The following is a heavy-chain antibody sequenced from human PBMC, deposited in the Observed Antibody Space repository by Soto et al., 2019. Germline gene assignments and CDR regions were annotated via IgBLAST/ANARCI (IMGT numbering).Heavy chain of an antibody. CDR3: ARVYDFWSGYPSVYFDY. J-gene: IGHJ4*02. D-gene: IGHD3-3*01. V-gene: IGHV4-59*01. CDR1: GGSISSYY. Sequence: SETLSLTCTVSGGSISSYYWSWIRQPPGKGLEWIGYIYYSGSTNYNPSLKSRVTISVDTSKNQFSLKLSSVTAADTAVYYCARVYDFWSGYPSVYFDYWGQGTLVTVSS. CDR2: IYYSGST.